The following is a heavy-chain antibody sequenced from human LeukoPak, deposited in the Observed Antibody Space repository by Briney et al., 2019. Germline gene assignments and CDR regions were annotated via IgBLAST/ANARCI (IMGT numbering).Heavy chain of an antibody. J-gene: IGHJ4*02. CDR2: ISHHGSNK. D-gene: IGHD3-9*01. CDR1: GFTFSTYG. CDR3: AKDIGYYDILTGYYTGDY. V-gene: IGHV3-30*18. Sequence: GGSLRLSCVASGFTFSTYGMNWVRQAPGKGLEWVAVISHHGSNKFYADSVKGRFTISRDNSNNMVYLQMNSLRAEDTAVYYCAKDIGYYDILTGYYTGDYWGQGTLVTVSS.